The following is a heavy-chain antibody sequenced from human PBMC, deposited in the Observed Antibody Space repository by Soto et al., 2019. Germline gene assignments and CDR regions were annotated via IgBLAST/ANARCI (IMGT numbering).Heavy chain of an antibody. CDR1: GDSVSSNSAA. V-gene: IGHV6-1*01. D-gene: IGHD2-2*01. CDR3: ARAGAADQLLHYGMEV. CDR2: TYYRSKWYN. J-gene: IGHJ6*02. Sequence: QSQTLSLTCAISGDSVSSNSAAWNWIRQSPSRGLEWLGRTYYRSKWYNDYAVSVKSRITINPDTSKNQFSLQLNSVTPEDTAVYYCARAGAADQLLHYGMEVWGQGTTVTVSS.